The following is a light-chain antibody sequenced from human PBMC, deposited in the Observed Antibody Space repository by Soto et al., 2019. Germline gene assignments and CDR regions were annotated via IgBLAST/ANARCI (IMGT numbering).Light chain of an antibody. CDR2: GVF. V-gene: IGKV3-20*01. CDR3: QHYDGSPRT. CDR1: QSVRSNY. Sequence: ETVLTQSRGSVSLYPGERANVSCTTSQSVRSNYLAWYQQKPGQAPRLVVYGVFNRATGIPDRFSGSGSGTDLTLTISGLEPEDSAVYYCQHYDGSPRTFGQGTKLEI. J-gene: IGKJ2*01.